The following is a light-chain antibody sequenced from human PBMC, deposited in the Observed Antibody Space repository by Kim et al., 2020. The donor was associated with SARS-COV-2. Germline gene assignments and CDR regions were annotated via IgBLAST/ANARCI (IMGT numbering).Light chain of an antibody. CDR2: GAS. J-gene: IGKJ3*01. V-gene: IGKV3-20*01. Sequence: EIVLTQSPGTLSLSPGERGTLSCRASQSVSNSYLAWYQQKPGQAPRLLVYGASRRATGIPDRFSGSGSGTDFTLTISRVEPEDFAVYYCQQYGSSPFPFGPGTKVDIK. CDR3: QQYGSSPFP. CDR1: QSVSNSY.